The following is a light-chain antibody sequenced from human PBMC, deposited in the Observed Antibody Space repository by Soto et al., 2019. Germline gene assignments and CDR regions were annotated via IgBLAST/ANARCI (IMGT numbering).Light chain of an antibody. Sequence: DIQLTQSPSFLSASVGDRVTITCRASQGISSYLAWYQQKPGKAPKLLIYAASTLQSGVPSRFSGSGSGTEFTLTISSLQPEGFATYYCQQLNSYPFLTFGGGTKVEIK. CDR2: AAS. V-gene: IGKV1-9*01. CDR3: QQLNSYPFLT. J-gene: IGKJ4*01. CDR1: QGISSY.